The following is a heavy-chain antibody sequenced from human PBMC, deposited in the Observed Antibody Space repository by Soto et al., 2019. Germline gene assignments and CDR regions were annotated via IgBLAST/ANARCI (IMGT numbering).Heavy chain of an antibody. CDR2: ITSGGTT. V-gene: IGHV3-48*03. D-gene: IGHD1-26*01. Sequence: PGGSLRLSRTASGFTFSSYEMTWVRQAPGKGLEWISYITSGGTTYYADSAKGRFTISRDNAKNSLYLHLNSLTAEDTAIYYCARVLYATWSSFDYWGQGTLVTVSS. CDR1: GFTFSSYE. CDR3: ARVLYATWSSFDY. J-gene: IGHJ4*02.